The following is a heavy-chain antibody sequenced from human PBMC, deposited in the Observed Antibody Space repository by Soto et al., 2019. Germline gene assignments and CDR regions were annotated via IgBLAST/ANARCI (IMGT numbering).Heavy chain of an antibody. Sequence: QVQLVQSGAEVKRPGSSVKVSCKASGDTFNFYSINWVRQAPGVGLEWVGRVNPILSMSNYARSVQCSATMTADTSTPTAYMALRSLCSDDTAIYYCPSIYFSGYLAFDYWGQGALVTVSS. CDR3: PSIYFSGYLAFDY. D-gene: IGHD3-10*01. J-gene: IGHJ4*02. V-gene: IGHV1-69*02. CDR1: GDTFNFYS. CDR2: VNPILSMS.